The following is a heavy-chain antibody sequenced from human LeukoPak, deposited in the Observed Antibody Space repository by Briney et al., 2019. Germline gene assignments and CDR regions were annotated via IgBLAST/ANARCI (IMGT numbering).Heavy chain of an antibody. CDR1: GASISSGSYY. CDR3: ARGYSSDAFDI. CDR2: IYYSGST. V-gene: IGHV4-61*01. Sequence: PSQTLSLTCTVSGASISSGSYYWSWIRQPPGKGLEWIGYIYYSGSTNYNPSLKSRVTISVDTSKNQFSLKLSSVTAADTAVYYCARGYSSDAFDIWGQGTMVTVSS. J-gene: IGHJ3*02. D-gene: IGHD6-13*01.